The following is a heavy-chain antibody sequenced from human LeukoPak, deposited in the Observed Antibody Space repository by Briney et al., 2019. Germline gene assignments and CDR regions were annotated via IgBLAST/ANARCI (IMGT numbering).Heavy chain of an antibody. CDR1: GFTFSSYA. CDR2: ISGSGGST. D-gene: IGHD3-10*01. CDR3: AKVGPIPRGRGVIINRSLDY. Sequence: GGSLRLSCAASGFTFSSYAMSWVRQAPGKGLEWVSAISGSGGSTYYADSVKGRFTISRDNSKNTPYLQMNSLRAEDTAVYYCAKVGPIPRGRGVIINRSLDYWGQGTLVTVSS. J-gene: IGHJ4*02. V-gene: IGHV3-23*01.